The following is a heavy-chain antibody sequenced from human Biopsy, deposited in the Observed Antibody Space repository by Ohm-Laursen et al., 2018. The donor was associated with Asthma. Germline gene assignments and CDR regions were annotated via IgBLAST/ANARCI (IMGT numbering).Heavy chain of an antibody. CDR2: IFYSGST. J-gene: IGHJ6*02. D-gene: IGHD2-21*02. Sequence: PSDTLPLTCSVFGGSVYSYDHHWSWIRQPPGKGLEWIGFIFYSGSTFYNPSLRSRITISVDTSKRQFSLSLRSVTVADTAVYFCARAQSYGDIYYGLDVWGQGTTVTVSS. CDR3: ARAQSYGDIYYGLDV. CDR1: GGSVYSYDHH. V-gene: IGHV4-30-4*02.